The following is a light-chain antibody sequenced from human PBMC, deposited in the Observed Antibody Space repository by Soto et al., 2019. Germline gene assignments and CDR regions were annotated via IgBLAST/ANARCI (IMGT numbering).Light chain of an antibody. V-gene: IGKV2-28*01. Sequence: DTVMTQSPLSLPVTPGEPASISCSSSQSLLLSNGYNYLDWYLQKPGQSPQLLIYLGSNRASGGPDRFSGSGSGTHFTLKISRVEAEDVGVYYCMQTLHTPRTFGQGTRLEIK. CDR3: MQTLHTPRT. J-gene: IGKJ5*01. CDR2: LGS. CDR1: QSLLLSNGYNY.